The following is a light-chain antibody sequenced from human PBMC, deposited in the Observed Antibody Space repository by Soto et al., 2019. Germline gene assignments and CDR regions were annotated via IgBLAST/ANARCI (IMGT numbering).Light chain of an antibody. CDR1: SSDVGAYNF. V-gene: IGLV2-14*01. CDR3: SSYTGSSTPYV. Sequence: QSALTQPASMSGSPGQSITISCTGTSSDVGAYNFVSWYQQHPGKAPKLMIYEVSNRPSGVSNRFSGSKSGNTASLTISRLQAEYDADYYCSSYTGSSTPYVFGTGTKLTVL. CDR2: EVS. J-gene: IGLJ1*01.